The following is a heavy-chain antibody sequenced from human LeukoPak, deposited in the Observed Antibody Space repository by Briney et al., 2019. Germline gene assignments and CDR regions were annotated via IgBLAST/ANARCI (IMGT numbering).Heavy chain of an antibody. CDR3: ARLQTRALFDY. CDR1: GFTFSSYW. CDR2: IKQDGSEK. Sequence: GGSLRLSCAASGFTFSSYWMSWVRQAPGKGLEWVANIKQDGSEKYYVDSMKGRFTISRDNAKNSLYLQMNSLRAEDTAVYYCARLQTRALFDYWGQGTLVTVSS. D-gene: IGHD3-10*01. J-gene: IGHJ4*02. V-gene: IGHV3-7*01.